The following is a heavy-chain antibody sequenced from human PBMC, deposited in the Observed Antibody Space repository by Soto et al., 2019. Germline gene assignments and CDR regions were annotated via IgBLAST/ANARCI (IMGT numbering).Heavy chain of an antibody. D-gene: IGHD3-22*01. J-gene: IGHJ3*02. CDR2: ISSSSSYT. Sequence: GGSLRLSCAASGFTFSDYYMSWIRQAPGKGLEWVSYISSSSSYTNYADSVKGRFTISRDNAKSSLYLQMNSLRAEDTAVYYCARGSSPTYYYDSSGSSGDAFDIWGQGTMVTVSS. CDR3: ARGSSPTYYYDSSGSSGDAFDI. V-gene: IGHV3-11*06. CDR1: GFTFSDYY.